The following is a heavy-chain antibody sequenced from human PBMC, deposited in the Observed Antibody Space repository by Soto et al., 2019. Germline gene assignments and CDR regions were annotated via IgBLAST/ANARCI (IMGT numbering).Heavy chain of an antibody. CDR1: GFTFSTYA. D-gene: IGHD2-8*01. Sequence: EVQLLESGGGLVQPGGSLRLTCAASGFTFSTYAMSWVRQAPGEGLEWVSGLFGSGGGISYADSVQGRFTISRDKSNNILYLQMHSLRVEDTAIYYCGKDRQPDGRWPFEHWGQGTLVTVSS. CDR2: LFGSGGGI. J-gene: IGHJ4*02. CDR3: GKDRQPDGRWPFEH. V-gene: IGHV3-23*01.